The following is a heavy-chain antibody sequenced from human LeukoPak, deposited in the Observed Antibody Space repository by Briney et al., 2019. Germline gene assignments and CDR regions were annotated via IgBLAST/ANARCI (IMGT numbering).Heavy chain of an antibody. CDR3: ARELILVTGTTGLAKAFDI. CDR1: GYTFTSYA. V-gene: IGHV1-3*01. CDR2: INAGNGNT. Sequence: GASVKVSCKASGYTFTSYAMHWVRQAPGQRLEWMGWINAGNGNTKYSQKFQGRVTITRDTSASTAYMELSSLRSEDTAVYYCARELILVTGTTGLAKAFDIWGQGTMVTVSS. D-gene: IGHD1-20*01. J-gene: IGHJ3*02.